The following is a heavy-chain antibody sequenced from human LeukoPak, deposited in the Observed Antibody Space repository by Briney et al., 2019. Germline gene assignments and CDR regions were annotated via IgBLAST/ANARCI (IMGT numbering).Heavy chain of an antibody. Sequence: SETLSLTCTVSGGSISSYYWTWIRQPPGKGLEWIGNIYTTGNTSYNPSLSYNPSLRSRVTISVDTSKSQFSLKLTSVTAADTAVYYCARRSDSVGYYFFDYWGQGTLVTVSS. CDR3: ARRSDSVGYYFFDY. D-gene: IGHD3-22*01. V-gene: IGHV4-4*09. CDR2: IYTTGNTSYNPSL. J-gene: IGHJ4*02. CDR1: GGSISSYY.